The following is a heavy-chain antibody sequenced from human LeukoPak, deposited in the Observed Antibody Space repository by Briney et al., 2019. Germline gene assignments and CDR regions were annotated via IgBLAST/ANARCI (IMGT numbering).Heavy chain of an antibody. CDR1: GGSISSSSYY. V-gene: IGHV4-39*01. CDR2: IYYSGST. J-gene: IGHJ4*02. Sequence: PSETLSLTCTVSGGSISSSSYYWGWIRQPPGKGLEWIGSIYYSGSTYYNPSLKSRVTISVDTSKNQFSLKLSSVTAADTAVYYCARQGRKAGTSFYWGQGTLVTVSS. CDR3: ARQGRKAGTSFY. D-gene: IGHD1-7*01.